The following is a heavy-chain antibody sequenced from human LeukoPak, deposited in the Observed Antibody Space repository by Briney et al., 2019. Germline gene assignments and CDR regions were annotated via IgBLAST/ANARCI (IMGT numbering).Heavy chain of an antibody. D-gene: IGHD1-26*01. CDR2: IYYSGST. J-gene: IGHJ3*02. Sequence: SETLSLTCTVSGGSISSSSYYWGWIRQPPGKGLEWIGSIYYSGSTYYNPSLKSRVTISVDTSKNQFSLKLSSVTAADTAVYYCASGSGGAFDIWGQGTMVTVSS. CDR3: ASGSGGAFDI. CDR1: GGSISSSSYY. V-gene: IGHV4-39*07.